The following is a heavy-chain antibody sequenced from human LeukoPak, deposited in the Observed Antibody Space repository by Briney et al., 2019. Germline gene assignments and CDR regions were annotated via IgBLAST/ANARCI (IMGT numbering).Heavy chain of an antibody. Sequence: SETLSLTCTVSGGSISSSSYYWGWIRQPPGKGLEWIGNIYYSGSTYYNPSLKSRVTISVDTSKNQFSLKLSSVTAADTAVYYCASQLAAAGNYWGQGTLVTVSS. D-gene: IGHD6-13*01. CDR1: GGSISSSSYY. CDR2: IYYSGST. V-gene: IGHV4-39*01. CDR3: ASQLAAAGNY. J-gene: IGHJ4*02.